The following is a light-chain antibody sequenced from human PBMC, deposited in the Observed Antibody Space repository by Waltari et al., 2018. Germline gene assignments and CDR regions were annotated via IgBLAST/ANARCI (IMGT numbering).Light chain of an antibody. Sequence: IVMTQSPGTLSVSPGQRAALSCRASVTIYTFLACYQQKPGQSPRLLIHGISTRAAGVPARFTGSGSGADFTLTIDSLQSDDFALYFCQQYFNWPLTFGQGTKVEI. CDR3: QQYFNWPLT. V-gene: IGKV3-15*01. CDR1: VTIYTF. CDR2: GIS. J-gene: IGKJ1*01.